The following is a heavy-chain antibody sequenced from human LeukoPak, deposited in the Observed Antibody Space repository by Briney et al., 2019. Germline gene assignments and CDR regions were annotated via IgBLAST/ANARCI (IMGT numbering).Heavy chain of an antibody. J-gene: IGHJ4*02. CDR2: ISSSSTYI. CDR1: GFTFSTYS. D-gene: IGHD5-18*01. CDR3: ARAQYSYAHAAH. V-gene: IGHV3-21*01. Sequence: PGGSLRLSCAASGFTFSTYSMNWVRQAPGKGLEWVSSISSSSTYIYYADSVKGRFTISRDNAKNSLYLQMNSLRAEDTAVYYCARAQYSYAHAAHWGQGTLVTVSS.